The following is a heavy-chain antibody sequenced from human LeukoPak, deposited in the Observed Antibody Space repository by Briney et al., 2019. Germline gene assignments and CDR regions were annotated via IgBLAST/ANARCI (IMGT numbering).Heavy chain of an antibody. CDR2: MNPNSGNT. Sequence: ASVKVSCKASGYTFTSYDINWVRQATGQGLEWMGWMNPNSGNTGYAQMFQGRVTMTRNTSISTAYMELSSLRSEDTAVYYCARGLGYCSGGSCYSGHWGQGTLVTVSS. CDR1: GYTFTSYD. J-gene: IGHJ4*02. CDR3: ARGLGYCSGGSCYSGH. V-gene: IGHV1-8*01. D-gene: IGHD2-15*01.